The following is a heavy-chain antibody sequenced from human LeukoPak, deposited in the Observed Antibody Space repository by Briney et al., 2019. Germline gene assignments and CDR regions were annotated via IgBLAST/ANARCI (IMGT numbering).Heavy chain of an antibody. Sequence: GASLRLSCAASGFTFSNYAMTWVRQAPGKGLEWVSSILAGGTNTQYADSVRGRFTISRDSSKNTLYLQMNSLRAEDTALYHCATHQATGAHSKFDYWGQGTLVTVSS. V-gene: IGHV3-23*01. CDR3: ATHQATGAHSKFDY. D-gene: IGHD7-27*01. J-gene: IGHJ4*02. CDR1: GFTFSNYA. CDR2: ILAGGTNT.